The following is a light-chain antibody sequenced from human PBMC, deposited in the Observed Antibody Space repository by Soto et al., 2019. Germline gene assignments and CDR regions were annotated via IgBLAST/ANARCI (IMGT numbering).Light chain of an antibody. CDR3: QNYGNAPPIT. J-gene: IGKJ5*01. CDR2: GVS. CDR1: QSVSSSY. V-gene: IGKV3-20*01. Sequence: EIVLTQSPGPLSLSPGERATLSCRASQSVSSSYLAWYQQKPGQAPRLLIYGVSSRATGIPDRFSGSGSGPDFTLTISRLEPEDFGVYYCQNYGNAPPITVGQGTRPEIK.